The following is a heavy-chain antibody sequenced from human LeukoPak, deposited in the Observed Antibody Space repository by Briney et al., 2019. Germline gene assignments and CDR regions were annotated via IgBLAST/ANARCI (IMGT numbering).Heavy chain of an antibody. D-gene: IGHD1-26*01. Sequence: GGSLRLSCAASGFTFSTYAMSWVRQAPGKGLEWVSSVSTSGGDTYNADSVKGRFTISRDNSKKSLYLQMNSLRVEDTGVYYCASWGEGALDNWGQGTLVTVSS. J-gene: IGHJ4*02. V-gene: IGHV3-23*01. CDR3: ASWGEGALDN. CDR1: GFTFSTYA. CDR2: VSTSGGDT.